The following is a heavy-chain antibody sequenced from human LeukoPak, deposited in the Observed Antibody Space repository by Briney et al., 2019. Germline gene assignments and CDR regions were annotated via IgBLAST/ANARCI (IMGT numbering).Heavy chain of an antibody. D-gene: IGHD2-21*01. J-gene: IGHJ4*02. V-gene: IGHV3-30*04. CDR2: LSYDGNNE. CDR1: GFTFSSYA. Sequence: GGSLRLSCAASGFTFSSYAMHWVRQAPDKGLEWVAVLSYDGNNEFYADSVKGRFTLSRDNSKNTLYVQMNSLRTEDTAVYYCAREGGEGIDYWGQGTLVTVPS. CDR3: AREGGEGIDY.